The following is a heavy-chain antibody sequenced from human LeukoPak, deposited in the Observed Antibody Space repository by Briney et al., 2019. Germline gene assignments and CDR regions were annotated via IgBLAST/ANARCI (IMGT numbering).Heavy chain of an antibody. CDR3: ARGGQIYDYVWGSYLEF. Sequence: ASVKVSCKASGYTFTSYYMHWVRQAPGQGLEWMGWINPSSGATNSAQKFLGRVTMTRDTSMSTAYVELSSLTSDDTAVYYCARGGQIYDYVWGSYLEFWGQGTLVTVSS. D-gene: IGHD3-16*02. J-gene: IGHJ4*02. V-gene: IGHV1-2*02. CDR1: GYTFTSYY. CDR2: INPSSGAT.